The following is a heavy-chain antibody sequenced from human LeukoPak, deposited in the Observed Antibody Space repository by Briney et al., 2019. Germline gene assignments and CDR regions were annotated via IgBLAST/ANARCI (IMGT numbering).Heavy chain of an antibody. CDR1: GFTFSSYA. V-gene: IGHV3-23*01. CDR2: ISGSGGST. J-gene: IGHJ4*02. CDR3: AKELYDYVWASYRYFGY. D-gene: IGHD3-16*02. Sequence: GGSLRLSCAASGFTFSSYAMSWVRQAPGKGLEWVSAISGSGGSTYYADSVKGRFTISRDNSKNTLYLQMNSLRAEDTAVYYCAKELYDYVWASYRYFGYWGQGTLVTVSS.